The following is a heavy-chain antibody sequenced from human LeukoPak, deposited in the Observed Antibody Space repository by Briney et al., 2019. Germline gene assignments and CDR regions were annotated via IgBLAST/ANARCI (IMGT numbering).Heavy chain of an antibody. CDR3: TRARGTY. Sequence: GGSLRLSCAASGFTFRNYWMRWVRQAPGKGLEWVANIKEDGSEKYYVDSVKGRFTISRDNAKNSLYLQMNSLKTEDTAVYYCTRARGTYWGQGTLVTVSS. J-gene: IGHJ4*02. V-gene: IGHV3-7*03. D-gene: IGHD1-1*01. CDR1: GFTFRNYW. CDR2: IKEDGSEK.